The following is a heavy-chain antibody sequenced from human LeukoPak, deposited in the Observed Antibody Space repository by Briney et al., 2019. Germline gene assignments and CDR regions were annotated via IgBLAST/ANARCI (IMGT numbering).Heavy chain of an antibody. CDR1: GFTFSSYS. V-gene: IGHV3-21*01. CDR3: ARDAYGSGSHPSYYYYYGMDV. J-gene: IGHJ6*02. CDR2: TSSSSSYI. Sequence: GRSLRLSCAASGFTFSSYSMNWVRQAPGKGLEWVSSTSSSSSYIYYADSVEGRFTISRDNAKNSLYLQMNSLRAEDTAVYYCARDAYGSGSHPSYYYYYGMDVWGQGTTVTVSS. D-gene: IGHD3-10*01.